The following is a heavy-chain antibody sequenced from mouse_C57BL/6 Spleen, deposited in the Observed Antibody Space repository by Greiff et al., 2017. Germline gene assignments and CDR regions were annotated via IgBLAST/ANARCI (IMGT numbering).Heavy chain of an antibody. CDR3: AREEPYYDSSYGYFDV. J-gene: IGHJ1*03. V-gene: IGHV3-6*01. CDR2: ISYDGSN. D-gene: IGHD1-1*01. Sequence: EVQLQQSGPGLVKPSQSLSLTCSVTGYSITSGYYWNWIRQFPGNKLEWLGYISYDGSNNYNPTLKNRISITRDTSKNPFFLKLNSVTTEDTATYYCAREEPYYDSSYGYFDVWGTGTTVTVSS. CDR1: GYSITSGYY.